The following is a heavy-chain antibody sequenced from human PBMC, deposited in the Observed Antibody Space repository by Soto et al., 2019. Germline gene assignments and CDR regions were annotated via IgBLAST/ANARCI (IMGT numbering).Heavy chain of an antibody. V-gene: IGHV3-9*01. D-gene: IGHD3-10*01. CDR2: ISWNSGNI. J-gene: IGHJ4*02. CDR3: AKDSARVRGVIID. CDR1: GFTFDDYA. Sequence: EVQLVESGGGLVQPGRSLRLSCAASGFTFDDYAMHWVRQTPGKGLEWVSGISWNSGNIGYADSVKGRFTISRDNAKNSLYLQMNSLRAEDTALYYCAKDSARVRGVIIDWGQGTLVTVSS.